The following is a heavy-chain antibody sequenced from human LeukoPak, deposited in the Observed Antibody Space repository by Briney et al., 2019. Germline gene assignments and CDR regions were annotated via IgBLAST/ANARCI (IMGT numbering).Heavy chain of an antibody. V-gene: IGHV3-30*02. CDR3: AKGADILIPAAGSLFDY. CDR2: IRYDGSNK. CDR1: GFTFSSYG. J-gene: IGHJ4*02. Sequence: GGSLRLSCAASGFTFSSYGMHWVRQAPGKGLEWVAFIRYDGSNKYYADSVKGRFTISRDNSKNTLYLQMNSLRAEDTAVYYCAKGADILIPAAGSLFDYWGQGTLVTVSS. D-gene: IGHD6-13*01.